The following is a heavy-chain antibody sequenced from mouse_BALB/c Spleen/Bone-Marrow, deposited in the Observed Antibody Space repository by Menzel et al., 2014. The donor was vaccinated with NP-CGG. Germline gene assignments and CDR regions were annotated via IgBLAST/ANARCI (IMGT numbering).Heavy chain of an antibody. CDR1: GYSFTSYY. V-gene: IGHV1-28*01. Sequence: VHVKQSGPELMKPGASVKISCKASGYSFTSYYIHWVKQNHGKSLEWIGYIDPFNGVTIYNQKFKGKATLTADKSSSTADMHLSSLTSEDSAVYYCARRVITTGPGFAYWGQGTLVTVSA. CDR3: ARRVITTGPGFAY. J-gene: IGHJ3*01. CDR2: IDPFNGVT. D-gene: IGHD2-4*01.